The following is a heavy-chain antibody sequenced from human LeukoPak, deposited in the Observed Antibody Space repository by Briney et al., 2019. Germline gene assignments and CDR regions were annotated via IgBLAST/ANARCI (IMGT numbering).Heavy chain of an antibody. Sequence: GASVKVSCKASGGTFSSYAIGWVRQAPGQGLEWMGGIIPIFGTANYAQKFQGRVTITTDESTSTAYMELSSLRSEDTAVYYCASIPAVAGKGESNYWGQGTLVTVSS. CDR1: GGTFSSYA. D-gene: IGHD6-19*01. CDR2: IIPIFGTA. V-gene: IGHV1-69*05. CDR3: ASIPAVAGKGESNY. J-gene: IGHJ4*02.